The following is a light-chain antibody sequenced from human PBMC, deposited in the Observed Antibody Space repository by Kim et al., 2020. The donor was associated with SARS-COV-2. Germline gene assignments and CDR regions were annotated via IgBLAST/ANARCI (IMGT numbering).Light chain of an antibody. CDR2: QDS. CDR3: QAWDSSTLNRV. V-gene: IGLV3-1*01. Sequence: SYELTQPPSVSVSPGQTASITCSGDKLGDKYACWYQQKPGQSPVLVIYQDSKRPSGIPERFSGSNSGNTATLTISGTQAMDEADYYCQAWDSSTLNRVFG. J-gene: IGLJ3*02. CDR1: KLGDKY.